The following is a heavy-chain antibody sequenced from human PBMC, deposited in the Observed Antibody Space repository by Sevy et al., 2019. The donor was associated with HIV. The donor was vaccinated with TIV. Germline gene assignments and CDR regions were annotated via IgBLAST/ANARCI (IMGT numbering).Heavy chain of an antibody. CDR3: ATTKDYYESSGSRFEY. D-gene: IGHD3-22*01. Sequence: ASVKVSCKVSGKTLTQLSMHWVRQAPGKGLEWMGSYDPEDDKRIYAQKFQGRVTMTEDTSTDTAYMELRILRSEDTAVYYCATTKDYYESSGSRFEYWGQGTLVTVSS. J-gene: IGHJ4*02. CDR1: GKTLTQLS. V-gene: IGHV1-24*01. CDR2: YDPEDDKR.